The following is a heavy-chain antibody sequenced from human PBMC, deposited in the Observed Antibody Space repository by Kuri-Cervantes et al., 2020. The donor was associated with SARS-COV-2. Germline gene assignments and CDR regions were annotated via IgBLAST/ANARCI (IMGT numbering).Heavy chain of an antibody. CDR1: AGSISSSSYY. J-gene: IGHJ5*02. CDR3: ASFGGGGSDGGFDP. CDR2: MYYSGST. Sequence: GSLRLSCTVSAGSISSSSYYWGWIRQPPGKGLEWIGSMYYSGSTFYNPSLKSRVTMSVDTSENQFSLKLSSVTAADTAVYYCASFGGGGSDGGFDPWGQGTLVTVSS. D-gene: IGHD3-16*01. V-gene: IGHV4-39*01.